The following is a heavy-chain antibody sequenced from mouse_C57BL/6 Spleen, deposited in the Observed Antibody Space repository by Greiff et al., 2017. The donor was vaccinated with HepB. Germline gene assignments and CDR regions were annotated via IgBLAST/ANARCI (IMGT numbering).Heavy chain of an antibody. V-gene: IGHV1-26*01. Sequence: VQLQQSGPELVKPGASVKISCKASGYTFTDYYMNWVKQSHGKSLEWIGDINPNNGGTSYNQKFKGKATLTVDKSSSTAYMELRSLTSEDSAVYYCARLYYGYDGYFDVWGTGTTVTVSS. CDR2: INPNNGGT. J-gene: IGHJ1*03. D-gene: IGHD2-2*01. CDR1: GYTFTDYY. CDR3: ARLYYGYDGYFDV.